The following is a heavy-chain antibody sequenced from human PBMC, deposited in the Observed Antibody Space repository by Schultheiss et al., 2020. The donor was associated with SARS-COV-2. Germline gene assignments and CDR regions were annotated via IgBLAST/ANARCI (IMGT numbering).Heavy chain of an antibody. CDR2: ISSSGSTI. CDR1: GFTFSDYY. CDR3: AREGGYCSGGSCYGENWFDP. V-gene: IGHV3-11*01. D-gene: IGHD2-15*01. J-gene: IGHJ5*02. Sequence: GESLKISCAASGFTFSDYYMSWIRQAPGKGLEWVSYISSSGSTIYYADSVKGRFTISRDNAKNSLYLQMNSLRAEDTAVYYCAREGGYCSGGSCYGENWFDPWGQGTLVTVSS.